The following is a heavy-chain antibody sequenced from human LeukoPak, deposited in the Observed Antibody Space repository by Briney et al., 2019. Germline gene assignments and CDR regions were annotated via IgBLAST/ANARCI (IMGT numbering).Heavy chain of an antibody. D-gene: IGHD1-26*01. J-gene: IGHJ4*02. CDR1: GYTFTGYY. CDR3: ARDPLGAYSGTY. Sequence: ASVKVSCKASGYTFTGYYMHWMRQAPGQGLEWMGRINPNSGGTNYAQRFQGRVTMTRDTSINTAYMELSRLRSDDTAMYYCARDPLGAYSGTYWGQGTLVTVSS. V-gene: IGHV1-2*06. CDR2: INPNSGGT.